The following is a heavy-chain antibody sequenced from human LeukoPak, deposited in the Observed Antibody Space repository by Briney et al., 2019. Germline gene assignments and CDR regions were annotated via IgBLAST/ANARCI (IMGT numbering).Heavy chain of an antibody. CDR2: VYYSGDT. CDR3: ARHPFATPFDY. D-gene: IGHD2-15*01. Sequence: TSETLSLTCTVSGGSIGTYSWNWIRQPPGKGLEWVGYVYYSGDTNYNPSLKSRVTMSLDTSKNQVSLRLSSVTAADTAVYYCARHPFATPFDYWGRGTLLTVSS. J-gene: IGHJ4*02. V-gene: IGHV4-59*08. CDR1: GGSIGTYS.